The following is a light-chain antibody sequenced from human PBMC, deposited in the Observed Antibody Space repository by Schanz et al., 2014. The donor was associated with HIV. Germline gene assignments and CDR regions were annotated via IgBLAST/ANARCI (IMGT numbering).Light chain of an antibody. J-gene: IGLJ3*02. CDR3: SSYVDTYSVL. V-gene: IGLV2-8*01. Sequence: QSVLTQPPSASGSPGQSVTISCTGTNSDIGGYNYVSWYRQHPGKAPKLIIYDVSKRPSGVPDRFSGSKSGNTASLTVSGLQPEDEADYYCSSYVDTYSVLFGGGTKLTVL. CDR2: DVS. CDR1: NSDIGGYNY.